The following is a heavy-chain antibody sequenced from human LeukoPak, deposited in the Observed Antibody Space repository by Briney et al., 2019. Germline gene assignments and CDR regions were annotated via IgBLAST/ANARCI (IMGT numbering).Heavy chain of an antibody. J-gene: IGHJ4*02. Sequence: SVKVSCKASGGTFSSYAISWVRQAPGQGLEWMGGIIPIFGTANYAQKFQGRVTITADESTSTAYMELSSLRSEDTAVSYCARDLHDSSGYYYPFDYWGQGTLVTVSS. CDR3: ARDLHDSSGYYYPFDY. D-gene: IGHD3-22*01. CDR1: GGTFSSYA. CDR2: IIPIFGTA. V-gene: IGHV1-69*13.